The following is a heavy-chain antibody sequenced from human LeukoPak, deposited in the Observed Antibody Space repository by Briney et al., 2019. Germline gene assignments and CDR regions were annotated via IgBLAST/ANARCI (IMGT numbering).Heavy chain of an antibody. CDR3: ARQQPELDY. J-gene: IGHJ4*02. D-gene: IGHD1-14*01. Sequence: PSETLSLTCTVSGGSISSSSYYWGWIRQPPGKGLEWIGSIYYSGNTYYNPSLKSRVTISVDTSKNQFSLKLSSVVAADTAVYYCARQQPELDYSGQGTLVTVSS. CDR1: GGSISSSSYY. V-gene: IGHV4-39*01. CDR2: IYYSGNT.